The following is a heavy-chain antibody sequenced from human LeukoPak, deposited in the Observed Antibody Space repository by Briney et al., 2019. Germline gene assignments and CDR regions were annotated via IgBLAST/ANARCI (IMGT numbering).Heavy chain of an antibody. V-gene: IGHV3-30*02. J-gene: IGHJ4*02. D-gene: IGHD3-3*01. CDR3: AKDFKILGVGLFDY. CDR2: IRYDGSNK. Sequence: PGGSLRLSCAASGFTFSSYGMHWVRQAPGKGLEWVAFIRYDGSNKYYADSVKGRFTISRDNSKNTLYLQMNSLRAEDTAVYYCAKDFKILGVGLFDYWGQGTLVTVSS. CDR1: GFTFSSYG.